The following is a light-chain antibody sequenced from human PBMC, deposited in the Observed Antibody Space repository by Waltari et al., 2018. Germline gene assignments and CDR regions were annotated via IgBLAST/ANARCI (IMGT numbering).Light chain of an antibody. J-gene: IGLJ3*02. V-gene: IGLV2-23*02. CDR1: SSDVGFYYL. CDR2: EVI. CDR3: CSYAGRNIWV. Sequence: QSALTQPDPVSGSPGQSITISCTGTSSDVGFYYLVSWYQQHPGKAPELVVYEVISRPSGVSNRFSGSKSGNTASLTISGLQAEDEADYYCCSYAGRNIWVFGGGTKLTVL.